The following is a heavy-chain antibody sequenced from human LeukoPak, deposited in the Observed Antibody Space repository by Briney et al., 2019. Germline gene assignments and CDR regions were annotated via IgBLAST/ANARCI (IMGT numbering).Heavy chain of an antibody. CDR1: GFTFSSCS. D-gene: IGHD6-13*01. Sequence: PGGSLRLSCAASGFTFSSCSMNWVRQAPGKGLEWIGYIYYSGSTNYNPSLKSRVTIAVDTSKNQFSLKLSSVTAADTAVYYCARGGIAAAALVHLDYWGQGTLVTVSS. CDR2: IYYSGST. V-gene: IGHV4-59*01. CDR3: ARGGIAAAALVHLDY. J-gene: IGHJ4*02.